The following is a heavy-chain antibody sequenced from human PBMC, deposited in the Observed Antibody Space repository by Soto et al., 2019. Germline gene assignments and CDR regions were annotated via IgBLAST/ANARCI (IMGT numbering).Heavy chain of an antibody. CDR1: GFTFSSYS. CDR3: ASLSGDLGSY. Sequence: GESLKISCAASGFTFSSYSMNWVRQAPGKGLEWVSSISSSSSYIYYADSVKGRFTISRDNAKNSLYLQMNSLRAEDPAVYYCASLSGDLGSYWGQGTLVTVSS. J-gene: IGHJ4*02. D-gene: IGHD7-27*01. CDR2: ISSSSSYI. V-gene: IGHV3-21*01.